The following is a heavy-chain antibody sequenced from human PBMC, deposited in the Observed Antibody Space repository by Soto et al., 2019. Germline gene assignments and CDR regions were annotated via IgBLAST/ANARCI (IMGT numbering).Heavy chain of an antibody. CDR1: GGYFRGYN. CDR3: GRGKTQYVFDL. Sequence: SATLTVTCAVYGGYFRGYNRLWIRPHPGKGLEWIGESNHSGSTGYNPSLMSRVSISVDRSQTLFSMNLTSVTAADTAVYYFGRGKTQYVFDLCGQGNRVT. V-gene: IGHV4-34*03. D-gene: IGHD2-15*01. CDR2: SNHSGST. J-gene: IGHJ4*02.